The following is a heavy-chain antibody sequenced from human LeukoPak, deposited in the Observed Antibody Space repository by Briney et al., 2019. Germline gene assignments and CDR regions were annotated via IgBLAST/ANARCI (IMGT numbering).Heavy chain of an antibody. CDR3: ARFEGVATFDC. D-gene: IGHD5-12*01. CDR1: GGSISSHF. Sequence: SETLSLTCTVSGGSISSHFWSWIRLPPGKGLEWIGYIYYSGSTNYNPSLESRVTISVDTSKNQFSLKLSSVTAADTAVYYCARFEGVATFDCWGQGTLVTVSS. J-gene: IGHJ4*02. V-gene: IGHV4-59*11. CDR2: IYYSGST.